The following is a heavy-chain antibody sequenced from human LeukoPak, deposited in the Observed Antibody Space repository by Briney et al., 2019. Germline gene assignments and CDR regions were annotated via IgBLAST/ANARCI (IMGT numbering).Heavy chain of an antibody. CDR2: ISVDGSNK. J-gene: IGHJ4*02. Sequence: PGGSLRLSCAASGFTFSSHAMHWVRQAPGKGLEWVAVISVDGSNKYYADSVKGRFTISRDNSKNTLYLQMNSLRTEDTAVYYCASVGGYDPLFDYWGQGTLVTVST. V-gene: IGHV3-30-3*01. CDR1: GFTFSSHA. D-gene: IGHD5-12*01. CDR3: ASVGGYDPLFDY.